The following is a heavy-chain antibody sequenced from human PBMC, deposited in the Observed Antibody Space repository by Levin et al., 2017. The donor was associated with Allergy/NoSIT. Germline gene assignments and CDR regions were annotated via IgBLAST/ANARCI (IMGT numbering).Heavy chain of an antibody. CDR2: IKSKTDGGTT. Sequence: GGSLRLSCAASGFTFSNAWMSWVRQAPGKGLEWVGRIKSKTDGGTTDYAAPVKGRFTISRDDSKNTLYLQMNSLKTEDTAVYYCTTGPTYYDFWSGYPSANPIDYWGQGTLVTVSS. CDR1: GFTFSNAW. D-gene: IGHD3-3*01. J-gene: IGHJ4*02. CDR3: TTGPTYYDFWSGYPSANPIDY. V-gene: IGHV3-15*01.